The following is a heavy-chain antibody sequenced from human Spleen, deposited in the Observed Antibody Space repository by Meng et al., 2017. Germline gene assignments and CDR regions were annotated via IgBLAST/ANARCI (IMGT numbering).Heavy chain of an antibody. CDR2: ISSSGGHK. D-gene: IGHD4/OR15-4a*01. Sequence: GESLKISCAASGFIFSDYDMNWVRQAPGKGLEWISYISSSGGHKYYADSVKGRFTISRDNAKNSLFLQVNSLRVEDTAFYYCAREQSDGGNYADHWGQGTLVTVSS. V-gene: IGHV3-48*03. CDR1: GFIFSDYD. CDR3: AREQSDGGNYADH. J-gene: IGHJ4*02.